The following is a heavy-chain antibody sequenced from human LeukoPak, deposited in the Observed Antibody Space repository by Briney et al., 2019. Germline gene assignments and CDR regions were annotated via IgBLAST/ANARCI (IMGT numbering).Heavy chain of an antibody. CDR1: RGFISSGDYY. CDR3: VRDRSRPNPFFDS. V-gene: IGHV4-30-4*01. D-gene: IGHD6-13*01. Sequence: PSETLSLTCTVSRGFISSGDYYWSWIRQPPGRGLEWIGYIHHSGSTYYYNPSLKSRVTMSVDTSKNQFSLKLSSVGAADTAVYYRVRDRSRPNPFFDSWGQGTLVTVSS. CDR2: IHHSGSTY. J-gene: IGHJ4*02.